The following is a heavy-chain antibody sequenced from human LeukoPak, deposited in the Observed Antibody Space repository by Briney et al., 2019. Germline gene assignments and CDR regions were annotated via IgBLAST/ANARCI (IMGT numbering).Heavy chain of an antibody. Sequence: SVKVSCKVSGGTFSSYTISWVRQAPGQGLEWMGRIIPILGIANYAQKFQGRVTITADKSTSTAYMELSSLRSEDTAVYYCARGNTVTTGWFDPWGQGTLVTVSS. V-gene: IGHV1-69*02. J-gene: IGHJ5*02. CDR1: GGTFSSYT. CDR3: ARGNTVTTGWFDP. CDR2: IIPILGIA. D-gene: IGHD4-17*01.